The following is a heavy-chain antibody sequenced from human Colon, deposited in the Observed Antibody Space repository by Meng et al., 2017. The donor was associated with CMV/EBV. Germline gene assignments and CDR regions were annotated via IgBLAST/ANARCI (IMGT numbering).Heavy chain of an antibody. Sequence: SQNRSLTGAISGDKVSTNSATWNWIRQSPSRGLEWLARTYLRSKWYTAYAESVRSRINITTDTSKNQLSLQLSSVTPEDTAVYYCVRGSSGWGKWFDSWGQGTLVTVSS. CDR1: GDKVSTNSAT. J-gene: IGHJ5*01. CDR2: TYLRSKWYT. CDR3: VRGSSGWGKWFDS. D-gene: IGHD6-19*01. V-gene: IGHV6-1*01.